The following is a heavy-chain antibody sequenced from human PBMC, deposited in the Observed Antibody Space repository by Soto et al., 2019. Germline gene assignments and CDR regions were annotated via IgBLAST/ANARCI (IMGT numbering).Heavy chain of an antibody. D-gene: IGHD3-10*01. CDR3: AIGVGSGSYYNQYNWFDP. V-gene: IGHV1-18*01. CDR2: INVYNGNT. J-gene: IGHJ5*02. Sequence: QVQLVQSGGEVKKPGASVKVSCKASGYTFTNYGISWVRQAPGQGLEWMGWINVYNGNTKYAQKVQGRVTMTTDTSTSTAYMELRRLRSDDTAVYYCAIGVGSGSYYNQYNWFDPWGQGTLVTVSS. CDR1: GYTFTNYG.